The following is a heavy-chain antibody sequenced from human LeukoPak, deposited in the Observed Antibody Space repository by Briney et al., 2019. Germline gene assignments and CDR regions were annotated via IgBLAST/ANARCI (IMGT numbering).Heavy chain of an antibody. CDR1: GFTFSSYS. Sequence: PGGSLRLSCAASGFTFSSYSMNWVRQAPGKGLEWVSSISSSSSYIYYADSVKGRFTISRDNAKNSLYLQMNSLRAEDTAAYYCARVSVRDYGDYVRHDWDYWGQGTLVTVSS. CDR3: ARVSVRDYGDYVRHDWDY. J-gene: IGHJ4*02. CDR2: ISSSSSYI. V-gene: IGHV3-21*01. D-gene: IGHD4-17*01.